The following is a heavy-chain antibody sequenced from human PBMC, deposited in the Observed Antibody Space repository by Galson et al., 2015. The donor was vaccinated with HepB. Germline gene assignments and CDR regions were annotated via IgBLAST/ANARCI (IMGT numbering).Heavy chain of an antibody. V-gene: IGHV1-69-2*01. CDR1: GYTFTDYY. CDR2: VDPEDGET. Sequence: VKVSCKVSGYTFTDYYMHWVQQAPGKGLEWMGLVDPEDGETIYAEKFQGRVTITADTSTDTAYMELSSLRSEDTAVYYCARSYHDSSGYYYNDYWGQGTLGTVSS. D-gene: IGHD3-22*01. J-gene: IGHJ4*02. CDR3: ARSYHDSSGYYYNDY.